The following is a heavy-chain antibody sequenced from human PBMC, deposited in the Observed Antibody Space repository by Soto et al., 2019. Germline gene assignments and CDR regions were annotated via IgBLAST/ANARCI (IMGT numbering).Heavy chain of an antibody. CDR2: IYPGDSDA. Sequence: GESLKISCQGSGYSFTTYWIGWVRQMPGKGLEWMGIIYPGDSDAKYSPSFQGQVTFSADKSISTAYLQWSSLKASDTAMYYCTTTLEGAFHPQYYGMDFWGQGTTVTVSS. CDR3: TTTLEGAFHPQYYGMDF. D-gene: IGHD1-26*01. CDR1: GYSFTTYW. J-gene: IGHJ6*02. V-gene: IGHV5-51*01.